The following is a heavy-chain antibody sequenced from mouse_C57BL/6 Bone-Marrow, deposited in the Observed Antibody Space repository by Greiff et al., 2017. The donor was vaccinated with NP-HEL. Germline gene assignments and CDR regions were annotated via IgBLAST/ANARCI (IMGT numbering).Heavy chain of an antibody. Sequence: EVMLVESGGGLVKPGGSLKLSCAASGFTFSSYAMSWVRQTPEKRLEWVATISDGGSYTYYPDNVKGRFTISGDNAKNNLYLQMSHLKSEDTAMYYCARVPYGSSFDYWGQGTTLTVSS. D-gene: IGHD1-1*01. CDR2: ISDGGSYT. CDR3: ARVPYGSSFDY. J-gene: IGHJ2*01. V-gene: IGHV5-4*03. CDR1: GFTFSSYA.